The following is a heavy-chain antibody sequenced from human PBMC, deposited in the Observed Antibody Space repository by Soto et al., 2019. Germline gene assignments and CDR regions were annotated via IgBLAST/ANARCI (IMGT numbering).Heavy chain of an antibody. CDR3: AKGPAIVLVPAAMNYYYGMDV. CDR2: ISNDGSNK. CDR1: GFSFSTYG. V-gene: IGHV3-30*18. Sequence: GGSLRLSCAASGFSFSTYGMHWVRQAPGKGLEWVAFISNDGSNKYYADSVKGRFTISRDNSKNTLYLQMNSLRAEDTAVYYCAKGPAIVLVPAAMNYYYGMDVWGQGTTVTVSS. J-gene: IGHJ6*02. D-gene: IGHD2-2*01.